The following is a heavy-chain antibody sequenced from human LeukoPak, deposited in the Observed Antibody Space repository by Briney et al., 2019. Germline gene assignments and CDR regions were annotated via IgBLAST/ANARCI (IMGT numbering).Heavy chain of an antibody. CDR1: GFTFNNYA. Sequence: GGSLRLSCAASGFTFNNYAMHWVRQAPGKGLEWVGIISSDGKNAYYADSVKGRFTISRDNSKNTLYLQMNSLRAEDTAVYYCAKDHAGSSSSSGDYWGQGTLVTVSS. V-gene: IGHV3-30*04. D-gene: IGHD6-6*01. CDR2: ISSDGKNA. CDR3: AKDHAGSSSSSGDY. J-gene: IGHJ4*02.